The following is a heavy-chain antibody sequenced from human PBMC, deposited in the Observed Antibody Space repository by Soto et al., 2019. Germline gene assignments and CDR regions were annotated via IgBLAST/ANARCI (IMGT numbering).Heavy chain of an antibody. J-gene: IGHJ4*02. CDR1: GGFISSGSYY. D-gene: IGHD4-17*01. Sequence: QLQLQESGPGLAKPSETLSLICTVSGGFISSGSYYWGWIRQPPGKGLEWIGNIYHSGSTTYNSSPRCLVTISVDASKNQFSLKLISVTAADTALYYFARLTVSRGLAYWGQGTLVSVSS. CDR3: ARLTVSRGLAY. CDR2: IYHSGST. V-gene: IGHV4-39*01.